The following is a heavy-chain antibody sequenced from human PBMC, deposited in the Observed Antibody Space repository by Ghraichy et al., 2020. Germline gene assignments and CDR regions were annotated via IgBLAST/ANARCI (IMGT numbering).Heavy chain of an antibody. Sequence: GGSLRLSCAASGFTFSSYAMSWVRQAPGKGLEWVSAISGSGGSTYYADSVKGRFTISRDNSKNTLYLQMNSLRAEDTAVYYCAKVGSGLAVADTIFDYWGQGTLVTVSS. CDR2: ISGSGGST. J-gene: IGHJ4*02. CDR1: GFTFSSYA. CDR3: AKVGSGLAVADTIFDY. D-gene: IGHD6-19*01. V-gene: IGHV3-23*01.